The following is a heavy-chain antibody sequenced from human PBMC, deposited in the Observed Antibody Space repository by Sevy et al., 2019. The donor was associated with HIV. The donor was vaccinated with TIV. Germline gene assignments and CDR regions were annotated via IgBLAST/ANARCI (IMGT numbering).Heavy chain of an antibody. D-gene: IGHD2-8*01. CDR2: ISSSGSSI. V-gene: IGHV3-48*03. Sequence: KLGGSLRLSCTASGFTFSSYDMNWVRQAPGKGLEWVSKISSSGSSIYYADSVKGRFTISRDNAKNSLNLQMNSLRAEDTAVYYCTRNGGAFDNGFDPWGQGTLVTVSS. CDR1: GFTFSSYD. J-gene: IGHJ5*02. CDR3: TRNGGAFDNGFDP.